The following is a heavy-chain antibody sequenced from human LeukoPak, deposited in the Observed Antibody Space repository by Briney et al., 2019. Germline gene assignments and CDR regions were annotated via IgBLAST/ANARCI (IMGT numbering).Heavy chain of an antibody. Sequence: SETLSLTCTVSGGSISSSSYYWGWIRQPPGKGLEWLGSIYYSGSTYYNPSLKSRVTISVDTSKNQSSPKLSSVTAADTAVYYCARRGYSSSWPTFDYWGQGTLVTVSS. CDR2: IYYSGST. CDR3: ARRGYSSSWPTFDY. J-gene: IGHJ4*02. D-gene: IGHD6-13*01. V-gene: IGHV4-39*01. CDR1: GGSISSSSYY.